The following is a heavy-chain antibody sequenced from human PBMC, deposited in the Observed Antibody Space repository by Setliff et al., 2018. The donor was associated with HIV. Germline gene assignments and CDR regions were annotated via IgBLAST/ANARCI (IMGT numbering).Heavy chain of an antibody. J-gene: IGHJ6*02. CDR2: IRSKAYGGTT. D-gene: IGHD3-3*01. Sequence: GGSLRLSCTVSGLTFGDYAMSWVRQAPGKGLEWVGFIRSKAYGGTTEYAASVKGRFTISRDDSKSIAYLQMNSLKTEDTAVYYCTRGGGYYNFWSGYSPVYYYGMDVWGQGTTVTVSS. CDR1: GLTFGDYA. V-gene: IGHV3-49*04. CDR3: TRGGGYYNFWSGYSPVYYYGMDV.